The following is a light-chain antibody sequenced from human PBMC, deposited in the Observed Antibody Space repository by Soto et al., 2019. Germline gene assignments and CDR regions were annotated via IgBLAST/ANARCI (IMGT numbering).Light chain of an antibody. V-gene: IGKV1-9*01. J-gene: IGKJ2*01. CDR2: AAS. CDR3: QEVKTYPYT. Sequence: DIQLTQSPSFLSASVGDRVTITCRASQGVSSYLAWYQQKPGKAPKLLIYAASTLQSGDPSRFSGSGSETQFTLYISTLQPDDLATYYCQEVKTYPYTFGQGTKLEIK. CDR1: QGVSSY.